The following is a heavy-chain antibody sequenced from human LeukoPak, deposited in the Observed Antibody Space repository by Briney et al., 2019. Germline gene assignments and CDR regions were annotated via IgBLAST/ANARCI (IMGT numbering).Heavy chain of an antibody. Sequence: SVKVSCKASGGTFSSYAISWVRQAPGQWLEWMGGIIPIFGTANYAQKFQGRVTITADESTSTASMELSSLRSEDTAVYYCARRGYSYGRYYFDYWGQGALVTVSS. J-gene: IGHJ4*02. V-gene: IGHV1-69*13. D-gene: IGHD5-18*01. CDR1: GGTFSSYA. CDR2: IIPIFGTA. CDR3: ARRGYSYGRYYFDY.